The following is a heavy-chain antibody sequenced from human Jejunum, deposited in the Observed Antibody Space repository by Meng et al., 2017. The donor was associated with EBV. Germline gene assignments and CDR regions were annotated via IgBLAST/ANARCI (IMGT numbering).Heavy chain of an antibody. CDR2: ISTGGSI. CDR1: GFTVSSDY. V-gene: IGHV3-53*01. Sequence: EVQLVESGGGLIQPGGSLRLSCAASGFTVSSDYMSWVRQAPGKGLEWVSVISTGGSIFYADSVKGRFTISRDNSKNTLYLQMNSLGAEDTAVYYCARHRDVDYHIHYWGQGSLVTVSS. CDR3: ARHRDVDYHIHY. J-gene: IGHJ4*02. D-gene: IGHD4-17*01.